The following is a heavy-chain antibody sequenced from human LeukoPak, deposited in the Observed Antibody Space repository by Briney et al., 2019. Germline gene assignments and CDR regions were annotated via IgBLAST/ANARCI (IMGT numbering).Heavy chain of an antibody. V-gene: IGHV4-59*08. Sequence: SETLSLTCIVSGGSISNYYWSWIRQPPGKGLEWIGSIYHSGSTYHNPSLKSRVTISVDTSKNQFSLKLRSVTAADTAVYYCARPTARLGWFDPWGQGTLVTVSS. CDR1: GGSISNYY. CDR3: ARPTARLGWFDP. CDR2: IYHSGST. D-gene: IGHD6-6*01. J-gene: IGHJ5*02.